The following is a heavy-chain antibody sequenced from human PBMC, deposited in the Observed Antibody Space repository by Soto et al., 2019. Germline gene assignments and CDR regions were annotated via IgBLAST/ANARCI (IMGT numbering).Heavy chain of an antibody. CDR2: IDPSDSYT. CDR3: ARLPIVVVPAAYYGMDV. CDR1: GYSFTSYW. J-gene: IGHJ6*02. V-gene: IGHV5-10-1*01. D-gene: IGHD2-2*01. Sequence: GESLKISCKGSGYSFTSYWISWVRQMPGKGLEWMGRIDPSDSYTTYSPSFQGHVTISADKSISTAYLQWSSLKASDTAMYYCARLPIVVVPAAYYGMDVWGQGTTVTVSS.